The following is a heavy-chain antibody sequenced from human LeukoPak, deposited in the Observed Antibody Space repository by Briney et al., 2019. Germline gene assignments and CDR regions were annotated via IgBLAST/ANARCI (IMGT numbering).Heavy chain of an antibody. CDR3: AREHYYDSSGLDY. J-gene: IGHJ4*02. CDR1: GGSISSGGYY. V-gene: IGHV4-31*03. D-gene: IGHD3-22*01. CDR2: IYYSGST. Sequence: SETLSLTCTVSGGSISSGGYYWSWIRQHPGKGLEWIGYIYYSGSTYYNPSLKSRVTISVDTSKNQFSPKLSSVTAADTAVYYCAREHYYDSSGLDYWGQGTLVTVSS.